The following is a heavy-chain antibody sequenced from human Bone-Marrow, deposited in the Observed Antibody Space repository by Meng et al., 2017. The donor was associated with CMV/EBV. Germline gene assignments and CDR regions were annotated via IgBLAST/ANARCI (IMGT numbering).Heavy chain of an antibody. J-gene: IGHJ4*02. CDR1: GYSFAEYW. CDR3: ASGPKRSTIVVVPAAIQETDY. D-gene: IGHD2-2*02. CDR2: IYPDEDAT. Sequence: GESLKISCEGFGYSFAEYWIGWVRQMPGKGLEWVGIIYPDEDATKYSPSFQGQVTISADKSISTAYMELSRLRSDDTAVYYCASGPKRSTIVVVPAAIQETDYWGQGTLVTVSS. V-gene: IGHV5-51*01.